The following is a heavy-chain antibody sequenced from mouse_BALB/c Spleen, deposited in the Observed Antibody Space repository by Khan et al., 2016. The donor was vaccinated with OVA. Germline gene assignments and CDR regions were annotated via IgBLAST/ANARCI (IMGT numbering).Heavy chain of an antibody. J-gene: IGHJ3*01. V-gene: IGHV1-4*01. Sequence: QVQPQQSGAELARPGASVKMSCKASGYTFTTYTIHWVKQRPGQGLEWIGYIIPSNDYTNYNQKFKDRATLTADKSSSTAYMQLSSLTSEDSAVYYCVREGAYYRSDGWFAYWGQGTLVTVSA. CDR3: VREGAYYRSDGWFAY. CDR1: GYTFTTYT. D-gene: IGHD2-14*01. CDR2: IIPSNDYT.